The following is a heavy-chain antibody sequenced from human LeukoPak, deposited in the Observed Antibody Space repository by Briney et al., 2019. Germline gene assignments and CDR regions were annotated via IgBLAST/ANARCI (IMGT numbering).Heavy chain of an antibody. J-gene: IGHJ4*02. V-gene: IGHV3-11*05. D-gene: IGHD3-10*01. Sequence: GGSLRLSCAASGFTFSDYYMSWIRQAPRKGLEWVSYISSSSSYTNYADSVKGRFTISRDNAKNSLYLQMNSLRAEDTAVYYCARDLSGITMVRGSYYFDYWGQGTLVTVSS. CDR1: GFTFSDYY. CDR3: ARDLSGITMVRGSYYFDY. CDR2: ISSSSSYT.